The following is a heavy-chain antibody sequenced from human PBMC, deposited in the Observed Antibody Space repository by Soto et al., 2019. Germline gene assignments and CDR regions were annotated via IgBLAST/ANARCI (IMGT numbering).Heavy chain of an antibody. J-gene: IGHJ4*02. CDR2: ISSNGGST. CDR3: ARGGSYCSGGSCYQQFDY. V-gene: IGHV3-64*02. CDR1: GFTFSSYA. D-gene: IGHD2-15*01. Sequence: PGGSLRLSCAASGFTFSSYAMHWVRQAPGKGLEYVSAISSNGGSTYYADSVKGRFTISRDNSKNTLYLQMGSLRAEDMAVYYCARGGSYCSGGSCYQQFDYWGQGTLVTVSS.